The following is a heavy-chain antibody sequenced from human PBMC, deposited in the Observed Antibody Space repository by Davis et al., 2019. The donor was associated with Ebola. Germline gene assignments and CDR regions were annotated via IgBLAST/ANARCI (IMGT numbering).Heavy chain of an antibody. J-gene: IGHJ6*02. V-gene: IGHV3-21*05. Sequence: GESLKISCAASGFTFSSYSMNWVRQAPGKGLEWVSYISSSSSYIYYADSVKGRFTISRDNAKNSLYLQMNSLRAEDTAVYYCARDKFEVTTTPYYYYGMDVWGQGTTVTVSS. CDR1: GFTFSSYS. D-gene: IGHD4-17*01. CDR3: ARDKFEVTTTPYYYYGMDV. CDR2: ISSSSSYI.